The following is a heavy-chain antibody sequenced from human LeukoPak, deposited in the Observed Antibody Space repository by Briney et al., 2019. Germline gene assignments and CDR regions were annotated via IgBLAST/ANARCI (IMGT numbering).Heavy chain of an antibody. Sequence: SETLSLTCAVYGGPFSGYYWSWIRQPPGKGLEWIGEINHSGSTNYNPSLKSRVTISVDTSKNQFSLKLSSVTAADTAVYYCARAVAYYFDYWGQGTLVTVSS. CDR3: ARAVAYYFDY. D-gene: IGHD6-19*01. V-gene: IGHV4-34*01. CDR1: GGPFSGYY. J-gene: IGHJ4*02. CDR2: INHSGST.